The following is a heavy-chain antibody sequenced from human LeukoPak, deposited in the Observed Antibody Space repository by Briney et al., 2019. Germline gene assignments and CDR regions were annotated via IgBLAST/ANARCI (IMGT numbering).Heavy chain of an antibody. CDR1: GFTVSSNY. V-gene: IGHV3-23*01. Sequence: QSGGSLRLSCAASGFTVSSNYMSWVRQAPGKGLEWVSAISGSGGSTYYADSVKGRFTISRDNSKSTLYLQMNSLRAEDTAVYYCAKDAVQHSWDYWGQGTLVTVSS. CDR3: AKDAVQHSWDY. CDR2: ISGSGGST. J-gene: IGHJ4*02. D-gene: IGHD3-3*02.